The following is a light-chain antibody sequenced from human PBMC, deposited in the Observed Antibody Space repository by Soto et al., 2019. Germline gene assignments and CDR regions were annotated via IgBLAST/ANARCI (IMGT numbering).Light chain of an antibody. Sequence: QSVLTQPPSASGTPGQRVNISCSRSSSNNGSNYVYWYRPFPGTAPKLLIQRNNQRPSGVPARFSGSKSGTSASLAISGLRSVDEADYYCGGWDDSLSGPVFGGGTKVTVL. CDR2: RNN. V-gene: IGLV1-47*01. CDR1: SSNNGSNY. CDR3: GGWDDSLSGPV. J-gene: IGLJ2*01.